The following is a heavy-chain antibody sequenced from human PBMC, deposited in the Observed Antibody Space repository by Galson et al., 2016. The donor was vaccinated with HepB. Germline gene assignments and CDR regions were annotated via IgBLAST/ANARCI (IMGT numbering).Heavy chain of an antibody. V-gene: IGHV3-23*01. Sequence: SLRLSCAASGFTFSSYAMTWVRQAPGKGLEWVSTISVPGGNTFYADSVKGRFTFTRDNSNHTLYLQMNSPRAEETAVYYCAKGDYASVFDYWGQGTLVTVSS. CDR2: ISVPGGNT. D-gene: IGHD4-17*01. CDR1: GFTFSSYA. CDR3: AKGDYASVFDY. J-gene: IGHJ4*02.